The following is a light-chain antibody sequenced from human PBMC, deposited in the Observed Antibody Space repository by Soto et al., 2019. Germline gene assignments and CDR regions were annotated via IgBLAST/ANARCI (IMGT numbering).Light chain of an antibody. CDR1: NSDVGAYNY. Sequence: QSALTQPASVSGSPGQSITISCTGTNSDVGAYNYVSWYQQQSGKAPKLMIHEVSNRPSGVSNRFSGSKSGNTASLTISGLQAEDEADYYCSSYTTSRAYVFGIGTKVTVL. J-gene: IGLJ1*01. CDR2: EVS. V-gene: IGLV2-14*01. CDR3: SSYTTSRAYV.